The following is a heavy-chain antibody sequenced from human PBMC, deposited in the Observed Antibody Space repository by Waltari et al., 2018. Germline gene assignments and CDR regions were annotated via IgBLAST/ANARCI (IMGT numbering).Heavy chain of an antibody. Sequence: QVQLVESGGGVVQPGRSLRLSCAASGFTFSSYAMHWVRQAPGKGLEWVSVISYDGSNKYYADSGKGRCTISRDNSKNTLYLQMNSLRAEDTAVYYCARGGHYGSGSYFDYWGQGTLVTVSS. J-gene: IGHJ4*02. CDR2: ISYDGSNK. V-gene: IGHV3-30-3*01. CDR3: ARGGHYGSGSYFDY. CDR1: GFTFSSYA. D-gene: IGHD3-10*01.